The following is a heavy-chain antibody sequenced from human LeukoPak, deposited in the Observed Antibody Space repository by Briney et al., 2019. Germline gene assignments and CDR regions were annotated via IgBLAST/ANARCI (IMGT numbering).Heavy chain of an antibody. J-gene: IGHJ3*02. CDR3: ARGGFYCSGGSCYRDAFDI. Sequence: GGSLRLSCAASGFTFSSYGMHWVRQAPGKGLVWVSRINSDGSSTSYADSVKGRFTIPRDNAKNTLYLQMNSLRAEDTAVYYCARGGFYCSGGSCYRDAFDIWGQGTMVTVSS. CDR2: INSDGSST. D-gene: IGHD2-15*01. CDR1: GFTFSSYG. V-gene: IGHV3-74*01.